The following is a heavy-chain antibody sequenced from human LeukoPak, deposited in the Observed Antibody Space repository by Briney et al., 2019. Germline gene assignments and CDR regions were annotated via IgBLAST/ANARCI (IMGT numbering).Heavy chain of an antibody. V-gene: IGHV3-23*01. CDR3: AKALLSDYSTSGDY. CDR2: ISGNGGGT. D-gene: IGHD6-6*01. Sequence: GGSLRLSCAASGFIFSSYAMSWVRQAPGKGLEWVSCISGNGGGTYYADSVEGRFTISRDNSKNTVSLQMNSLRAEDTAVYYCAKALLSDYSTSGDYWGQGTLVTVAS. J-gene: IGHJ4*02. CDR1: GFIFSSYA.